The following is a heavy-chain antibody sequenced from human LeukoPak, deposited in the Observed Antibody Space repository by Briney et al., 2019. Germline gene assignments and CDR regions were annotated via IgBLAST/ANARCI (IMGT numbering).Heavy chain of an antibody. CDR2: IYYSGST. Sequence: SETLSLTCTVSGGAISSSSYYWGWIRQPPGKGLEWIGSIYYSGSTYYNPSLKSRVTISVDTSKNQFSLKLSSVTAADTAVHYCARQRPSYYDSSGYPDYFDYWGQGTLVTVSS. J-gene: IGHJ4*02. CDR3: ARQRPSYYDSSGYPDYFDY. CDR1: GGAISSSSYY. V-gene: IGHV4-39*01. D-gene: IGHD3-22*01.